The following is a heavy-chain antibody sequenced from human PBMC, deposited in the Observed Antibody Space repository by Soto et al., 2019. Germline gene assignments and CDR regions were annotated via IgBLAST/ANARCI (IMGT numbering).Heavy chain of an antibody. CDR3: ARDMSGCSSSDCYLSGWFDP. Sequence: SETLSLTCTFSGSPITSGAYSWSWIRQPPGKGLEWIGFIYQSGSTHYNPSLKSRVTISVDRSKNHFSLQLTSLTAADTAVYYCARDMSGCSSSDCYLSGWFDPWGPGTLVTVSS. CDR1: GSPITSGAYS. J-gene: IGHJ5*02. D-gene: IGHD2-21*02. V-gene: IGHV4-30-2*01. CDR2: IYQSGST.